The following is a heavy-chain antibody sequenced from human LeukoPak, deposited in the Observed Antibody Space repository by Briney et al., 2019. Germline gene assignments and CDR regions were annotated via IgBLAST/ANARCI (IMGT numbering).Heavy chain of an antibody. CDR2: IYYSGTT. V-gene: IGHV4-39*07. J-gene: IGHJ3*02. CDR1: GGSISSSSYY. Sequence: SETLSLTCTVSGGSISSSSYYWGWIRQPPGRGLEWIGSIYYSGTTYYNPSLKSRVTISVDTSKKQFSLKLTSVTAADTAVYYCARGMFLTGGPEDPFDIWGQGTMVTVSS. D-gene: IGHD7-27*01. CDR3: ARGMFLTGGPEDPFDI.